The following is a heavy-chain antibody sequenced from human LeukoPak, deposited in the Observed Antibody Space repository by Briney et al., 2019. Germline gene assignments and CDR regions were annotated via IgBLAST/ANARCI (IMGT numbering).Heavy chain of an antibody. Sequence: GASLRLSCGVSGITLSNYGMTWVRQAPGKGLEWVAGLSGSAGGSNYAESVKGRFTISRDNSKNTLFLQMDRLRAEDTAGYFCAKRGVVVRVFLVGFHKEAYYFDSWGQGALVTVSS. CDR1: GITLSNYG. J-gene: IGHJ4*02. V-gene: IGHV3-23*01. CDR3: AKRGVVVRVFLVGFHKEAYYFDS. CDR2: LSGSAGGS. D-gene: IGHD3-16*02.